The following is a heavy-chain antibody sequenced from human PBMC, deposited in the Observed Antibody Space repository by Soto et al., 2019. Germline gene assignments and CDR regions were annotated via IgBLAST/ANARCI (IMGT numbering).Heavy chain of an antibody. CDR1: GGTFSSYA. D-gene: IGHD2-2*01. V-gene: IGHV1-69*06. CDR3: ARDGMGYQLHNYYYYYGMDV. CDR2: IIPIFGTA. J-gene: IGHJ6*02. Sequence: GASVKVSCKASGGTFSSYAISWVRQAPGQGLEWMGGIIPIFGTANYAQKFQGRVTITADKSTSTAYMELSSLRSEDTAVYYCARDGMGYQLHNYYYYYGMDVWGQGTTVTVSS.